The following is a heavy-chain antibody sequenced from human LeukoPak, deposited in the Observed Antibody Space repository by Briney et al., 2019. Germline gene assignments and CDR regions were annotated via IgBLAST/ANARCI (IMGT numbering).Heavy chain of an antibody. CDR1: GGTFTSYD. D-gene: IGHD2-15*01. Sequence: ASVKVSCKASGGTFTSYDINWVRQATGQGLEWMGWMNPNSDNTGYAQKFQGRVTMTRNTSISTAYMELSSLRSEDTAVYYCARGGYCSGRSCYSFLDYWGQGTLVTVSS. CDR2: MNPNSDNT. J-gene: IGHJ4*02. CDR3: ARGGYCSGRSCYSFLDY. V-gene: IGHV1-8*01.